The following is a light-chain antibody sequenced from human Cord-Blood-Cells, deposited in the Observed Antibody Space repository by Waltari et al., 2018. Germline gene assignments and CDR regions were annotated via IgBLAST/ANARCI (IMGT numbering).Light chain of an antibody. V-gene: IGLV1-36*01. CDR1: SSNIGNNP. J-gene: IGLJ3*02. CDR2: YDD. CDR3: AAWYDGLNGPV. Sequence: QSVLTQAPSVSEAPRQRVTISCSGSSSNIGNNPVTWYQQLPGKAPKLLIYYDDLRPSGVSDRCSGCTSGTSTALAISGVQPEDEADYYCAAWYDGLNGPVFGGGTKLTVL.